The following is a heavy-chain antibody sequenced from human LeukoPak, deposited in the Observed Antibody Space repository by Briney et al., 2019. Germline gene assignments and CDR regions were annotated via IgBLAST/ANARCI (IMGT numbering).Heavy chain of an antibody. D-gene: IGHD2-2*01. CDR1: GYTFTGYY. J-gene: IGHJ6*02. V-gene: IGHV1-2*04. CDR3: ARSIIDYCSSTSCYGYYGMDV. CDR2: INPNSGGT. Sequence: VASVKVSCKASGYTFTGYYMHWVRQAPGQGLEWMGWINPNSGGTNYAQKFQGWVTMTRDTSISTAYMELSRLRSDDTAVYYCARSIIDYCSSTSCYGYYGMDVWGQGTTVTVSS.